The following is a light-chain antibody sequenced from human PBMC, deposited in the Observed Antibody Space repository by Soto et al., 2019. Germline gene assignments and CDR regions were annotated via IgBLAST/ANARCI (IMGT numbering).Light chain of an antibody. CDR2: EVS. J-gene: IGLJ3*02. V-gene: IGLV2-14*01. CDR1: SSDIGGYKY. CDR3: TSYSRYRVLV. Sequence: QSVLTQPASVSGSLGQSIIISCTGTSSDIGGYKYVSWYQQHPGKAPKLIIFEVSNRPSGVSDRFSGSNSGNTASLTISGLQAEDEADYYCTSYSRYRVLVFGGGTKLTVL.